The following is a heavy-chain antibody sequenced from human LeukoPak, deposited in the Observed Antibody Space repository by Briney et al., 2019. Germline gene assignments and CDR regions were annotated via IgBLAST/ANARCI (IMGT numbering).Heavy chain of an antibody. Sequence: GGSLRLSCAASGFTFSSYEMNWVRPAPGEGLEWVSYINSSGSTIYYADSVKGRFTISRDNAKNSLYLQKNSLRAEDTAVYYCARVSGTVTLPLDYWGQGTLVTVSS. J-gene: IGHJ4*02. CDR2: INSSGSTI. CDR1: GFTFSSYE. V-gene: IGHV3-48*03. D-gene: IGHD4-17*01. CDR3: ARVSGTVTLPLDY.